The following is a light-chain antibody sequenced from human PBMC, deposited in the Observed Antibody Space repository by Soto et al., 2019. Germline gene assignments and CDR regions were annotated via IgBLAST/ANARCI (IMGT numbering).Light chain of an antibody. J-gene: IGKJ4*01. CDR3: QQYYSTPLT. Sequence: DIVMTQSPDSLAVSLGERDTINCKSSQSVLYSSNNKNYLAWYQQKPGQPPKLLIYWASTRESGVPDRFSGSWSGTDFTLTISSLQAEDVAVYYCQQYYSTPLTFGGGTKVEIK. CDR2: WAS. V-gene: IGKV4-1*01. CDR1: QSVLYSSNNKNY.